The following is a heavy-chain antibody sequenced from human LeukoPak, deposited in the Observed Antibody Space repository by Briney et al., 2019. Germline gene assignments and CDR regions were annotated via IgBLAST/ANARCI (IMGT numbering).Heavy chain of an antibody. V-gene: IGHV1-8*01. D-gene: IGHD3-22*01. Sequence: ASVKVSCKASGYTFSAYDINWVRQATGQGLEWMGWMNPNSGNTGFAQKFQGRVTMTRDTSINTAYMELSNLRSEDTAAYYCARVSQTPAYYYTSGYYYHGYWGQGTRVTVSS. J-gene: IGHJ4*02. CDR3: ARVSQTPAYYYTSGYYYHGY. CDR1: GYTFSAYD. CDR2: MNPNSGNT.